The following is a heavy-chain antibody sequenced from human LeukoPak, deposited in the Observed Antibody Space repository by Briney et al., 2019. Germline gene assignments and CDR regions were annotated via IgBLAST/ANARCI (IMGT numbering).Heavy chain of an antibody. Sequence: ASVKVSCKASGGTFSSYAISWVRQAPGQGLEWMGGIIPIFGTANYAQKFQGRVTITADESTSTAYMELSSLRSEDTAVYYCANIAAAGMDGYWGQGTLVTVSS. J-gene: IGHJ4*02. D-gene: IGHD6-13*01. CDR3: ANIAAAGMDGY. V-gene: IGHV1-69*13. CDR1: GGTFSSYA. CDR2: IIPIFGTA.